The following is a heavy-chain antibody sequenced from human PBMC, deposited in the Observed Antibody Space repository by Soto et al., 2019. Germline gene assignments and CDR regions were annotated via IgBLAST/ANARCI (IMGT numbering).Heavy chain of an antibody. Sequence: EVQLVESGGGLVQPGRSLRLSCTASGFSFGDYGMHWVRQLPGKGLEWVSGISWSGGSIGYADSVKGRFSISRDNAKKSLYQQMNSLRPEDTALYYCAKSTGGTANGMDVWGQGTTVTVSS. J-gene: IGHJ6*02. V-gene: IGHV3-9*01. CDR3: AKSTGGTANGMDV. CDR2: ISWSGGSI. D-gene: IGHD2-8*02. CDR1: GFSFGDYG.